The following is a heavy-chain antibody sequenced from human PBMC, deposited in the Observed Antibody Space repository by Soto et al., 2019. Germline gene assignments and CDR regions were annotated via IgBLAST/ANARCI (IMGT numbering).Heavy chain of an antibody. CDR3: AKVAVVPATPPLGAFDI. J-gene: IGHJ3*02. CDR1: GFTFSSYA. V-gene: IGHV3-23*01. CDR2: ISGSGGST. D-gene: IGHD2-2*01. Sequence: GGSLRLSCAASGFTFSSYAMSWVRQAPGKGLEWVSAISGSGGSTYYADSVKGRFTISRDNSKNTLYLQMNSLRAEDTAVYYCAKVAVVPATPPLGAFDIWGQGTMVTVSS.